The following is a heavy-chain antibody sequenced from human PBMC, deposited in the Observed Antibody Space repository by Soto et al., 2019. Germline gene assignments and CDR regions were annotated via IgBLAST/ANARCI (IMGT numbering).Heavy chain of an antibody. J-gene: IGHJ4*02. CDR2: MNPNSGNT. Sequence: QVQLVQSGAEVKKPGASVKVSCKASGYTFTSYDINWVRQATGQGLEWMGWMNPNSGNTGYAQKFQGRVTMTRNTSISTAYMELSSLRSEDTAVYYSARMYCISTSCLYYFDYWGQGTLVTVSS. D-gene: IGHD2-2*01. CDR3: ARMYCISTSCLYYFDY. V-gene: IGHV1-8*01. CDR1: GYTFTSYD.